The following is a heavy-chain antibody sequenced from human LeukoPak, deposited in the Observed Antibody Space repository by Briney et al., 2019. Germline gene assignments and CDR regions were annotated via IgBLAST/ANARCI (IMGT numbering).Heavy chain of an antibody. CDR3: ARMSSSSSPELDY. D-gene: IGHD6-13*01. CDR1: GGSIRSYY. Sequence: SETLSLTCTVSGGSIRSYYWSWIRQPAGKGLEWIGRIYTSGSTNYNPSLKGRVTMSVDTSKNQFSLKLSSVTAADTAVYYCARMSSSSSPELDYWGQGTLVTVSS. CDR2: IYTSGST. J-gene: IGHJ4*02. V-gene: IGHV4-4*07.